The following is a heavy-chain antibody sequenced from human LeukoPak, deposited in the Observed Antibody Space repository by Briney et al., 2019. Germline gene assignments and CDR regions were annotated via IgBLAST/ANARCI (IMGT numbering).Heavy chain of an antibody. J-gene: IGHJ4*02. CDR3: ARAPPPGWLXXXAXSXYFDY. V-gene: IGHV1-8*01. D-gene: IGHD5-12*01. Sequence: RASVKVSCKASGYTFTSYDINWVRQATGQGLEWMGWMNPNSGNTGYAQKFQGRVTMTRNTSISTAYMELSSLRSEDTAVYYCARAPPPGWLXXXAXSXYFDYWGQGTL. CDR2: MNPNSGNT. CDR1: GYTFTSYD.